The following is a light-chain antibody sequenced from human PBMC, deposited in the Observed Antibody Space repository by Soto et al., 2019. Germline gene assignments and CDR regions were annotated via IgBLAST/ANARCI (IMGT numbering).Light chain of an antibody. Sequence: DIQMTQSPSSLSASVGDRVTITCRASQSISIFLNWYQQKPGKAPKLLIYAASSLQSGVPSRFSGSGAGTDFTLAISSLQPEDFATYYCHQTDRILETFGQGTKVEIK. V-gene: IGKV1-39*01. CDR1: QSISIF. J-gene: IGKJ1*01. CDR3: HQTDRILET. CDR2: AAS.